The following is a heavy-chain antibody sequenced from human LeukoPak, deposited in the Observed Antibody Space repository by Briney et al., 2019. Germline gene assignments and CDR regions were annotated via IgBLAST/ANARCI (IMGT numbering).Heavy chain of an antibody. V-gene: IGHV3-74*01. Sequence: GGSLRLSCAASGFTFSSYWMHWVRQAPGKGLVWVSRINSDGSSTSYADSVKGRFTISRDNARNTLYLQMNSLRAEDTAVYYCARDHGDPYYFDYWGQGTLVTVSS. J-gene: IGHJ4*02. CDR1: GFTFSSYW. CDR2: INSDGSST. CDR3: ARDHGDPYYFDY.